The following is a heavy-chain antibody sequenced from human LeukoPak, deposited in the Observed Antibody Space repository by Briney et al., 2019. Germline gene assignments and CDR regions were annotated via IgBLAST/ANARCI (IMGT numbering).Heavy chain of an antibody. Sequence: PVGSLRLSCAASGFTFSNSGMHWVRQAPGKGLEWVAVIRYDGTNAYYADSVRGRFTISRDNSNNTLYLQMNSLRAEDTAVYYCASPGGSGSYQLDYWGQGTLVTVSS. J-gene: IGHJ4*02. V-gene: IGHV3-33*01. CDR2: IRYDGTNA. CDR3: ASPGGSGSYQLDY. D-gene: IGHD3-10*01. CDR1: GFTFSNSG.